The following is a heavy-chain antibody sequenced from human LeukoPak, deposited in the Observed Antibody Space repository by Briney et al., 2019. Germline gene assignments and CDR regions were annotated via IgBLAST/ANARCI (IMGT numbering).Heavy chain of an antibody. CDR3: ARRPTVYYYGMDV. J-gene: IGHJ6*02. Sequence: SETLSLTCAVYGGSFSGYYWSWIRQPPGKGLEWIGEINHSGSTNYNPSLKSRVTISVDTSKNQFSLKLSSVTAADTAVYYCARRPTVYYYGMDVWGQGTTVTVSS. V-gene: IGHV4-34*01. CDR1: GGSFSGYY. CDR2: INHSGST. D-gene: IGHD1-14*01.